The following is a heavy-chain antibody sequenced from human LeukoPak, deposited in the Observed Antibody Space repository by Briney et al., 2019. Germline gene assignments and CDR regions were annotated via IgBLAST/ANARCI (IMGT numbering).Heavy chain of an antibody. V-gene: IGHV3-23*01. CDR3: AKGSSSWYPFDY. CDR1: GFTFSSYA. Sequence: PGGSLRLSCAASGFTFSSYALSWVRQAPGKGLEWVSAISGSGDSTHYADSVKGRFIISRDNSKNTLYLQMNTLRAEDTALYYCAKGSSSWYPFDYWGQGTLVTVSS. D-gene: IGHD6-13*01. CDR2: ISGSGDST. J-gene: IGHJ4*02.